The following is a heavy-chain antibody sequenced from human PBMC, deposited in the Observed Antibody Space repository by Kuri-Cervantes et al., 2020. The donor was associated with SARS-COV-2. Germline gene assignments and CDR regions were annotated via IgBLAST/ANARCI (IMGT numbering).Heavy chain of an antibody. D-gene: IGHD6-19*01. CDR1: GYTFTGYY. J-gene: IGHJ6*03. V-gene: IGHV1-2*02. Sequence: ASVKVSCKASGYTFTGYYMHWVRQAPGQGLEWMGWINPNSGGTNYAQKLQGRVTMTTDTSTSTAYMELRSLRSDDTAVYYCARLAVYYYYMDVWGKGTTVTVSS. CDR3: ARLAVYYYYMDV. CDR2: INPNSGGT.